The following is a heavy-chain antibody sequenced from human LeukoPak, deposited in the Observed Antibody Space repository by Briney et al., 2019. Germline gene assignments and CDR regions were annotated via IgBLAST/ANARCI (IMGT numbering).Heavy chain of an antibody. CDR3: ARDSAVQDNYYYYYGMDV. V-gene: IGHV3-23*01. Sequence: GSLRLSCAASGFTFSSYAMSWVRQAPGKGLEWVSAISGSGGSTYYADSVKGRFTISRDNSKNTLYLQMNSLRAEDTAVYYCARDSAVQDNYYYYYGMDVWGQGTTVTVSS. CDR1: GFTFSSYA. J-gene: IGHJ6*02. D-gene: IGHD2-15*01. CDR2: ISGSGGST.